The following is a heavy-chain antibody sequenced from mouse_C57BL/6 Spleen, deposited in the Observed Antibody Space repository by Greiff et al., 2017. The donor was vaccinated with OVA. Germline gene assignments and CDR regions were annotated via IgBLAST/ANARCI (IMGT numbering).Heavy chain of an antibody. V-gene: IGHV1-4*01. CDR2: INPSSGYT. CDR1: GYTFTSYT. D-gene: IGHD3-3*01. Sequence: VKLVESGAELARPGASVKMSCKASGYTFTSYTMHWVKQRPGQGLEWIGYINPSSGYTKYNQKFKDKATLTADKSSSTAYMQLSSLTTEDSAVYYCARGRDEGAWFAYWGQGTLVTVSA. CDR3: ARGRDEGAWFAY. J-gene: IGHJ3*01.